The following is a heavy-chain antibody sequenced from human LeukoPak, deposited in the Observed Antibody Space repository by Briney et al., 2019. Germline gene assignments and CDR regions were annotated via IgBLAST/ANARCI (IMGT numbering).Heavy chain of an antibody. CDR3: AKDPKPSYGDPDFDY. CDR2: ISWNSGSI. D-gene: IGHD4-17*01. V-gene: IGHV3-9*01. J-gene: IGHJ4*02. Sequence: PGGSLRLSCAASGFTFDDYAMHWVRQAPGKGLEWVSGISWNSGSIGYADSVKGRFTISRDNAKNSLYLQMNSLRAEDTALYYCAKDPKPSYGDPDFDYWGQGTLVTVSS. CDR1: GFTFDDYA.